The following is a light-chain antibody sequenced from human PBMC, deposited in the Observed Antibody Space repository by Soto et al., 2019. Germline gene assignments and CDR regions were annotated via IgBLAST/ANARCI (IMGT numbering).Light chain of an antibody. J-gene: IGKJ1*01. Sequence: DIQMTQSPSTLSASVGDRVTITCRASQSVSNWLAWYRQKPGEAPKLLIYEGSTLERGVPPRFRGRGSGKEFTLTISSLQPYDFATFYCQHYHTYDRTFGQGTKVEVK. V-gene: IGKV1-5*03. CDR2: EGS. CDR1: QSVSNW. CDR3: QHYHTYDRT.